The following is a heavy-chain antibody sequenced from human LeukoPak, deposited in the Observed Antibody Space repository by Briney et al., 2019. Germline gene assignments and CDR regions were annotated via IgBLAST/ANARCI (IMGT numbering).Heavy chain of an antibody. J-gene: IGHJ5*02. Sequence: PSETLSLTCAVYGGSLSGYYWSWIRQPPGKGLEWIGEINHSGSTNYNPSLKSRVTISVDTSKNQFSLKLSSVTAADTAVYYCARGSDILTGYYRTWGQGTLVTVSS. CDR3: ARGSDILTGYYRT. V-gene: IGHV4-34*01. CDR2: INHSGST. CDR1: GGSLSGYY. D-gene: IGHD3-9*01.